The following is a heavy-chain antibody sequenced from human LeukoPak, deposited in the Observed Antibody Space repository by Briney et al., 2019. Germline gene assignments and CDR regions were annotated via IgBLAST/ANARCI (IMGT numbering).Heavy chain of an antibody. D-gene: IGHD6-13*01. CDR2: ISSNGDST. V-gene: IGHV3-64*01. CDR1: GFTFSTYP. CDR3: ARDSAAAATACFDS. Sequence: GGSLRLSCVASGFTFSTYPMHWVRQAPGKGLEYVSAISSNGDSTYYAKSVKGRFTISRDNSKDTLFLQMGSLRVEDMAVYYCARDSAAAATACFDSWGQGALVTVSS. J-gene: IGHJ4*02.